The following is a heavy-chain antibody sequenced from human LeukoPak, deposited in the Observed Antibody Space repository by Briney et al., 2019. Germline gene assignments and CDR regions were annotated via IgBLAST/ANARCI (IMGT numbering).Heavy chain of an antibody. J-gene: IGHJ4*02. Sequence: GGSLTLSCAASGFTFSTYWMHWVRQAPGKGLVWVSRINSDGSNTNYADSVKGRFTISRDNAKNTLYLQMDSLRAEDTAVYYCVQEINRGDWRYFDYWGQGTLVTVSS. CDR3: VQEINRGDWRYFDY. D-gene: IGHD2-21*02. CDR1: GFTFSTYW. V-gene: IGHV3-74*01. CDR2: INSDGSNT.